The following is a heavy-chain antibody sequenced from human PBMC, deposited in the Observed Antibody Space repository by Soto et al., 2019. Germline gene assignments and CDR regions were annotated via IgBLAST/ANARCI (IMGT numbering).Heavy chain of an antibody. D-gene: IGHD3-22*01. CDR1: GFTFSSYS. V-gene: IGHV3-21*01. CDR2: ISSSSSYI. CDR3: ASFDSSGYSFPY. J-gene: IGHJ4*02. Sequence: GGSLRLSCAASGFTFSSYSMNWVRQAPGKGLEWVSSISSSSSYIYYADSVKGRFTISRDNAKNSLYLQMNSLRAEDTAVYYCASFDSSGYSFPYWGQGTLVTVSS.